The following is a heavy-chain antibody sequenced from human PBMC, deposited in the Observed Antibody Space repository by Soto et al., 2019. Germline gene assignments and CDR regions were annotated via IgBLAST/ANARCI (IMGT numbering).Heavy chain of an antibody. CDR2: ISGSGDTP. CDR3: AKEGTSGLYYFDY. D-gene: IGHD6-19*01. CDR1: GLTFSNYA. V-gene: IGHV3-23*01. J-gene: IGHJ4*02. Sequence: GGSLRLSCAASGLTFSNYAISWVRQAPGKGLEWVSIISGSGDTPYYADSVKGRFTISRDNSRNTLYLQMNSPRAGDSAKYYCAKEGTSGLYYFDYWGPGTLVTVSS.